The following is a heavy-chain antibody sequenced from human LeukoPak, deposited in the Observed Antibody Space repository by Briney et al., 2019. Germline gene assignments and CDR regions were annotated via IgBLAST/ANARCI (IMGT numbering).Heavy chain of an antibody. CDR2: INNGGEST. D-gene: IGHD3-22*01. Sequence: GGSLRLSCAPSGFSFKSYGMAWFRQAPGKGLEWVSTINNGGESTHYADSVKGRFTISRDNSKNTLYLQMNSLRAEDTAVYYCAKDRGGIVVVISDAFDIWGQGTMVTVSS. CDR3: AKDRGGIVVVISDAFDI. CDR1: GFSFKSYG. V-gene: IGHV3-23*01. J-gene: IGHJ3*02.